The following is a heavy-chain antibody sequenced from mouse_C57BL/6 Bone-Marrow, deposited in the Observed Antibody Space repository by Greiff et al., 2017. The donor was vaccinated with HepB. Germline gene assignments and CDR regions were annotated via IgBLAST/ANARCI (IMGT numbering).Heavy chain of an antibody. Sequence: QVQLQQSGAELVRPGASVKLSCKASGYTFTDYYINWVKQRPGQGLEWIARIYPGSGNTYYNEKFKGKATLTAEKSSSTAYMQLSSLTSEDSAVYFCARGGGSSPYYFDYWGQGTTLTVSS. D-gene: IGHD1-1*01. V-gene: IGHV1-76*01. J-gene: IGHJ2*01. CDR3: ARGGGSSPYYFDY. CDR2: IYPGSGNT. CDR1: GYTFTDYY.